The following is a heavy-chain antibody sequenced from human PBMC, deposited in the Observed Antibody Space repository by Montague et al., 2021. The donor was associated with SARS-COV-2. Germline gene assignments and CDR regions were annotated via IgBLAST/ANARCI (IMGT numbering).Heavy chain of an antibody. Sequence: SETLSLTCTVSGGSISSYYWSWIRQPPGEGLEWIGYIYYSGSTNYNPSLKSRVTISVDTSKNQFSLKLSSVTAADTAVYYCATGVSYYDFWSGYDYGMDVWGQGTTVTVSS. J-gene: IGHJ6*02. CDR2: IYYSGST. CDR3: ATGVSYYDFWSGYDYGMDV. V-gene: IGHV4-59*01. CDR1: GGSISSYY. D-gene: IGHD3-3*01.